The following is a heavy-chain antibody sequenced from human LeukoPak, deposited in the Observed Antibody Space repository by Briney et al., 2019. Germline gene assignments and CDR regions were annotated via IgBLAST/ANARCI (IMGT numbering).Heavy chain of an antibody. Sequence: PSETLSLTCTVSGGSISSGGYYWSWIRQHPGKGLEWIGYIYYSGSTYYNPSLKSRVTISVDTSKNQFSLKLSSVTAADTAVYYCASAGFGEFVFDYWGQGALVTVSS. CDR1: GGSISSGGYY. V-gene: IGHV4-31*03. J-gene: IGHJ4*02. D-gene: IGHD3-10*01. CDR2: IYYSGST. CDR3: ASAGFGEFVFDY.